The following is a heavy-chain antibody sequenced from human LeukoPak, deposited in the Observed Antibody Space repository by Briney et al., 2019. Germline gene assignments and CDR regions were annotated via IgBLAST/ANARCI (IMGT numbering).Heavy chain of an antibody. CDR3: ARGDGMATITGYYYYYMDV. CDR1: GGSFSGYY. CDR2: INHSGST. V-gene: IGHV4-34*01. D-gene: IGHD5-24*01. Sequence: SETLSLTCAVYGGSFSGYYWSWIRQPPGKGLEWIGGINHSGSTNYNPSLKSRVTISVDTSKNQFSLKLSSVTAADTAVYYCARGDGMATITGYYYYYMDVWGKGTTVTVSS. J-gene: IGHJ6*03.